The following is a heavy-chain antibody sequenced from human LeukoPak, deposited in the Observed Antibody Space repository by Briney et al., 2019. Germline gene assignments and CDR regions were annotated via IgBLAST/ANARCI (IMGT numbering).Heavy chain of an antibody. Sequence: GGSLRLSCAASGFTFSSYAMNWVRQAPGRGLEWVSYIGPSGTAIYYADSVKGRFTISRDNARNSLYLQMNSLRDEDTAVYYCSAGPHFDYWGQGTLVTVSS. J-gene: IGHJ4*02. CDR2: IGPSGTAI. CDR3: SAGPHFDY. D-gene: IGHD1-14*01. CDR1: GFTFSSYA. V-gene: IGHV3-48*02.